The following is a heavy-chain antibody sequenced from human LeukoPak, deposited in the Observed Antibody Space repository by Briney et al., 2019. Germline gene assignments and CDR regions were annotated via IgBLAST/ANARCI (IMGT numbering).Heavy chain of an antibody. J-gene: IGHJ4*02. CDR1: GFTFSRSW. V-gene: IGHV3-7*01. Sequence: GGSLRLSCAASGFTFSRSWMDWVRQTPGKGLEWVANIKQDGTETYYVDSARGRFTISRDNAKNSLYLQMDSLRVEDTGIYYCAKSLDYWGQGTLVTVPS. CDR3: AKSLDY. CDR2: IKQDGTET.